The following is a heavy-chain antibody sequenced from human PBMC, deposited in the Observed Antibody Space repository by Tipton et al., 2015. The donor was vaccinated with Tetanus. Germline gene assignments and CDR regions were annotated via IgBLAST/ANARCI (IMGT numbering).Heavy chain of an antibody. CDR3: ARVSRRHFSFDY. CDR1: GDSISSGPYS. CDR2: IYYSGTS. J-gene: IGHJ4*02. Sequence: TLSLTCTVSGDSISSGPYSWSWLRQHPGKGLELIGYIYYSGTSYNSPSLTRRVSIAVDTSRNQFSLNLTSVTVADSADYFCARVSRRHFSFDYWGPGAQVTVSS. V-gene: IGHV4-31*03. D-gene: IGHD1-1*01.